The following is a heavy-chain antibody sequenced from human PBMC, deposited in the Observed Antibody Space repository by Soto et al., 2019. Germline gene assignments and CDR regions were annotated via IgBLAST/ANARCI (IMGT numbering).Heavy chain of an antibody. Sequence: PGGSLRLSCAGSGFTFSTYSMNWVRQAPGKGLEWVAVISYDGSNKYYADSVKGRFTISRDNSKNTLYLQMNSLRAEDTAVYYCAKDLYYYDSSGTPSVDPWGQGTLVTVSS. V-gene: IGHV3-30*18. D-gene: IGHD3-22*01. CDR3: AKDLYYYDSSGTPSVDP. CDR1: GFTFSTYS. J-gene: IGHJ5*02. CDR2: ISYDGSNK.